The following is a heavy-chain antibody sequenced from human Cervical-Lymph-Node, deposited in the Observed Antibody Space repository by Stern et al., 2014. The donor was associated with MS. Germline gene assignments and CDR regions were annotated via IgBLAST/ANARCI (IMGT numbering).Heavy chain of an antibody. Sequence: QVQLGQSGGDLVKPGGSLRLSCVASGFSFSDYDMSWIRQAPGKGLEWISYISGSGGAIYYADSVQGRFTISRDNAKNSLFLQMNSLRAEDTAVYYCGRGDAGDYWGQGTLVTVAS. CDR1: GFSFSDYD. V-gene: IGHV3-11*01. CDR2: ISGSGGAI. CDR3: GRGDAGDY. D-gene: IGHD2-21*02. J-gene: IGHJ4*02.